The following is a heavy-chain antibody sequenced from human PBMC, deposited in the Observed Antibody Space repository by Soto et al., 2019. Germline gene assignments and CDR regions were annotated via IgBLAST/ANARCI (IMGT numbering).Heavy chain of an antibody. CDR2: IWYDGSNK. Sequence: QVQLVESGGGVVQPGRSLRLSCAASGFTFSSYGMHWVRQAPGKGLEWVAVIWYDGSNKYYADSVKGRFTISRDNSKNTLYLQMNSLRAEDTAVYYCAREFDREGTELPLFDYWGQGTLVTVSS. J-gene: IGHJ4*02. V-gene: IGHV3-33*01. CDR3: AREFDREGTELPLFDY. D-gene: IGHD2-8*02. CDR1: GFTFSSYG.